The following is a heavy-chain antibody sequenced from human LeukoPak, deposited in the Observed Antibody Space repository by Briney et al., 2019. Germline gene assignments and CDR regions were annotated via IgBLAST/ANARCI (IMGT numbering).Heavy chain of an antibody. D-gene: IGHD3-16*01. CDR3: AKDTTLGNYFYYGMDV. Sequence: GGSLRLSCAASGFTFSSYAMSWVRQAPGKGLEWVSAISGSGGSTYYADSVKGRFTISRDNSKNSLYLQMNSLRAEDTALYYCAKDTTLGNYFYYGMDVWGRGTTVTVSS. V-gene: IGHV3-23*01. CDR1: GFTFSSYA. J-gene: IGHJ6*02. CDR2: ISGSGGST.